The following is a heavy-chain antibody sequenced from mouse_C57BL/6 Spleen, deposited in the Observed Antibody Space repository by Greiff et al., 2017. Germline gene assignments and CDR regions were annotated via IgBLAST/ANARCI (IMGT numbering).Heavy chain of an antibody. CDR3: ARQDYDYLYFDD. Sequence: EVKLVESGGGLVKPGGSLKLSCAASGFTFSDYGMHWVRQAPEKGLEWVAYISSGSSTIYYADTVKGRFTISRDNAKNTLFLQMTSLRSEDTAMYYCARQDYDYLYFDDWGQGTTLTVSS. CDR2: ISSGSSTI. J-gene: IGHJ2*01. D-gene: IGHD2-4*01. CDR1: GFTFSDYG. V-gene: IGHV5-17*01.